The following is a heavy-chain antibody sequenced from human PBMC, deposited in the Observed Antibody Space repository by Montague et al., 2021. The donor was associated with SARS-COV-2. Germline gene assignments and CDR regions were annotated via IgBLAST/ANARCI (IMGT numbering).Heavy chain of an antibody. V-gene: IGHV4-59*01. CDR1: GGSISSYY. J-gene: IGHJ4*02. Sequence: SETLSLTCTASGGSISSYYWNWIRQPPGKGLEWIGYTYYSGRANYNPSLKSRVTISVDTSKNQFSLKLSSVTAADTAVYYCARGGGSGYRYYFDYWGQGSLVTVSS. CDR2: TYYSGRA. CDR3: ARGGGSGYRYYFDY. D-gene: IGHD3-22*01.